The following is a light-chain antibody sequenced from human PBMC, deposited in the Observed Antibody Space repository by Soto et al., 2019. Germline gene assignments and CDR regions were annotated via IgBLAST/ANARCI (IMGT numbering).Light chain of an antibody. CDR2: DAS. CDR1: QSVSSY. V-gene: IGKV3-11*01. J-gene: IGKJ4*01. CDR3: QQRSNGRT. Sequence: EIVLTQSPATLSLSPGERATLSCRASQSVSSYLAWYQQKPGQAPRLLIYDASNRATGIPARFSGSGSGTAFTLTISSLEPEDFAVYYCQQRSNGRTFGGGTKVDIK.